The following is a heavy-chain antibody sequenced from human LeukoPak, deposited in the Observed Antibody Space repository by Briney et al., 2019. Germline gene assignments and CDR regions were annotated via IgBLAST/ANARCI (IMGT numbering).Heavy chain of an antibody. V-gene: IGHV4-59*08. Sequence: SETLSLTCTVSGGSLGSDYWSWIRQSPDKGLEWIGYIYYNGNTKFNPSLKSRVTLSLDTSKNQFSLNLSSVTAADTAVYFCARHRYLYSEKFDYFDYWGQGTLVTVSS. J-gene: IGHJ4*02. CDR2: IYYNGNT. CDR3: ARHRYLYSEKFDYFDY. D-gene: IGHD1-26*01. CDR1: GGSLGSDY.